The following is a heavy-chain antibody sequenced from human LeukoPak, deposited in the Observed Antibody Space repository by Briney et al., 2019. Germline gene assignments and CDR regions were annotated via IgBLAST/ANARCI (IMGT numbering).Heavy chain of an antibody. D-gene: IGHD3-10*01. Sequence: ASVKVSCKASGYTFTSYDINWVRQAPGQGLEWMGIINPSDGSTRHAQNFQGRVTMTRDTSTSTIYMELSSLRSEDTAVYYCARDHYAMVRGTMGVYWGQGTLVTVSS. CDR3: ARDHYAMVRGTMGVY. V-gene: IGHV1-46*01. CDR2: INPSDGST. CDR1: GYTFTSYD. J-gene: IGHJ4*02.